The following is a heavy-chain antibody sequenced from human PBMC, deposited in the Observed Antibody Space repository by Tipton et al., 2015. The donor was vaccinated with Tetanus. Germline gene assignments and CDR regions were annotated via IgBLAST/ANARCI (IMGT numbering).Heavy chain of an antibody. D-gene: IGHD6-19*01. Sequence: TLSLTCSVSGGSVNNRWWSWIRQPPGKGLEWIGHIFYSGRTEYTPSLRGRVTISVDTSKNQFSLKLTSVTAADTAIYYCARDRKEQWLSQIRYGMDVWGQGTKVTVSS. CDR3: ARDRKEQWLSQIRYGMDV. J-gene: IGHJ6*02. V-gene: IGHV4-59*02. CDR1: GGSVNNRW. CDR2: IFYSGRT.